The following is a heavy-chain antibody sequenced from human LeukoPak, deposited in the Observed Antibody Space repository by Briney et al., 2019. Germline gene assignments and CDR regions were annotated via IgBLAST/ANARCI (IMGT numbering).Heavy chain of an antibody. CDR3: ESGRGSSWLNFDY. Sequence: PSETLSLTCTVSGGSISSYYRSWLRQPPGKGLEWFGYIYYSGSTTYNPSLKSRVTISVDTSKNQFSLRLSSVTAAGTAVYYCESGRGSSWLNFDYWGQGTLVTVSS. J-gene: IGHJ4*02. CDR2: IYYSGST. CDR1: GGSISSYY. V-gene: IGHV4-59*08. D-gene: IGHD6-13*01.